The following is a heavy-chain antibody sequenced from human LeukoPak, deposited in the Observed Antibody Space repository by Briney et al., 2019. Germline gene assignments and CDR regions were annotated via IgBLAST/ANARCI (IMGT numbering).Heavy chain of an antibody. CDR3: ARVSHGYYYDSSGYYFDY. D-gene: IGHD3-22*01. CDR1: GFTFSSYW. J-gene: IGHJ4*02. CDR2: IKQDGSEK. V-gene: IGHV3-7*01. Sequence: GGSLRLSCAASGFTFSSYWMSWVRQAPGKGQEWVANIKQDGSEKYYVDSVKGRFTISRDNAKNSLYLQMNSLRAEDTAVYYCARVSHGYYYDSSGYYFDYWGQGTLVTVSS.